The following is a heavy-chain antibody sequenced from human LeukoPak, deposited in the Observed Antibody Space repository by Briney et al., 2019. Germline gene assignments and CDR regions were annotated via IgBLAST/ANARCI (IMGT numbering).Heavy chain of an antibody. CDR2: ISGSGGST. V-gene: IGHV3-23*01. J-gene: IGHJ4*02. CDR3: ARSSGIVVITEFNY. Sequence: PGGSLRLSCAASGFTFSSYAMSWVRQAPGKGLEWVSAISGSGGSTYYADSVKGRFTISRDNFKNTLYLQMNSLRAEDTAVYYCARSSGIVVITEFNYWGQGTLVTVSS. D-gene: IGHD3-22*01. CDR1: GFTFSSYA.